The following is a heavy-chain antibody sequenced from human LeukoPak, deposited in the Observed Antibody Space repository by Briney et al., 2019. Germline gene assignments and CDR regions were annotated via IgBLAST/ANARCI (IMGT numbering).Heavy chain of an antibody. CDR2: IGTAGDT. V-gene: IGHV3-13*01. Sequence: PGGSLRLSCAASGFTFSSYDVHWVRQATGKGLEWVSAIGTAGDTYYPGSVKGRFTISRENAKNSLYLQMNSLRAGDTAVYYCARSTPSFYYYYGMDVWGQGTTVTVSS. CDR3: ARSTPSFYYYYGMDV. CDR1: GFTFSSYD. J-gene: IGHJ6*02.